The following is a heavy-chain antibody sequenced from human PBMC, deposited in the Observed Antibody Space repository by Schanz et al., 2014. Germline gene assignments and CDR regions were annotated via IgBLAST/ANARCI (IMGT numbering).Heavy chain of an antibody. V-gene: IGHV1-18*01. CDR3: ATLDYADSVS. Sequence: QVQLVQSGAEVRKPGASVKVSCKASGYTFISYGISWVRQAPGQGLEWLGWISGSNGNTNYTQKLQGRVTITADKSTTTAYMELNSLNSDDTAVYYCATLDYADSVSWGQGTLVTVSS. CDR1: GYTFISYG. CDR2: ISGSNGNT. D-gene: IGHD4-17*01. J-gene: IGHJ5*02.